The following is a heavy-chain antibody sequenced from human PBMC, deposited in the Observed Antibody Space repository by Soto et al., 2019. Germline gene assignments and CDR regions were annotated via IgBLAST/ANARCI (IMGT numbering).Heavy chain of an antibody. V-gene: IGHV1-3*01. D-gene: IGHD2-15*01. Sequence: ASVKVSCKASGYTFTSYAMHWVRQAPGQRLEWMGWINAGNGNTKYSQKFQGRVTITRDTSASTAYMELSSLRSEDTAVYYCASSRVNDCSGGSCYSRIFDYWGQGTLVTVSS. CDR2: INAGNGNT. J-gene: IGHJ4*02. CDR3: ASSRVNDCSGGSCYSRIFDY. CDR1: GYTFTSYA.